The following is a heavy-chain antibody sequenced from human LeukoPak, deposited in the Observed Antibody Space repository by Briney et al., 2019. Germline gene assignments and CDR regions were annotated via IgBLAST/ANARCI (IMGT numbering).Heavy chain of an antibody. Sequence: GRSLRLSCAASGFTFDDYAMHWVRQAPGKGLERVSGISWNSGSIGYADSVKGRFTISRDNAKNSLYLQMNSLRAEDTALYYCASSPSYCSSTSCLRDPFDYWGQGTLVTVSS. CDR1: GFTFDDYA. D-gene: IGHD2-2*01. J-gene: IGHJ4*02. CDR3: ASSPSYCSSTSCLRDPFDY. CDR2: ISWNSGSI. V-gene: IGHV3-9*01.